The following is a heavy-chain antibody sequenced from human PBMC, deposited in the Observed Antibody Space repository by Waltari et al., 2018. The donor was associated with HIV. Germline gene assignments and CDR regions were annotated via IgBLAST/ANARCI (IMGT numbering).Heavy chain of an antibody. CDR3: AAAGYSISSYYYYGMDV. D-gene: IGHD6-6*01. CDR1: GYTFTGYY. V-gene: IGHV1-2*06. CDR2: IHPSSGGT. J-gene: IGHJ6*02. Sequence: QVQLVQSGAEVKKPGASVKVSCKASGYTFTGYYMHWVRQAPGQGLEWMGRIHPSSGGTNVAQKFQGRVTMTRDTSISTAYMELSRLRSDDTAVYYCAAAGYSISSYYYYGMDVWGQGTTVTVSS.